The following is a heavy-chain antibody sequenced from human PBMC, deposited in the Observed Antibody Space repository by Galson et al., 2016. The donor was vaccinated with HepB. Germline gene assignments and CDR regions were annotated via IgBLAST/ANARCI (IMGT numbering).Heavy chain of an antibody. CDR2: IYYSGAT. Sequence: TLSLTCNVSGGSIDTGSYYWPWVRQPAGKGLEWIGRIYYSGATNYNPSLQGRVTISLDMSKNQFSLTLTSATAADTAMYFCVRARLAAGGANNWFDPWGQGTLVAVSS. CDR1: GGSIDTGSYY. J-gene: IGHJ5*02. CDR3: VRARLAAGGANNWFDP. V-gene: IGHV4-61*02. D-gene: IGHD6-13*01.